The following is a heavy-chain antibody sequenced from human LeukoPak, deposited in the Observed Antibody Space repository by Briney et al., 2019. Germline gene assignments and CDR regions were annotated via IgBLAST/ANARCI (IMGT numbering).Heavy chain of an antibody. J-gene: IGHJ5*02. D-gene: IGHD3-16*02. Sequence: SETLSLTCTVSGVSISSSSYYWGWIRQPPGKGLEWIGSIYYSGSTYYNPSLKSRVTISVDTSKNQFSLKLSSVTAADTAMYYCARDDAGYSAEGNWFDPWGQGTLVTVS. CDR1: GVSISSSSYY. V-gene: IGHV4-39*07. CDR2: IYYSGST. CDR3: ARDDAGYSAEGNWFDP.